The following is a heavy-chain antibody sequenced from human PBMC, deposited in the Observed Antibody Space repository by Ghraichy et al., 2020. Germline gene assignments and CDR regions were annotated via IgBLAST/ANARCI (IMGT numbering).Heavy chain of an antibody. J-gene: IGHJ6*02. D-gene: IGHD3-10*02. Sequence: SGPTLVKPTQTLTLTCTFSGFSLSTSGVGVGWIRQPPGKALEWLALIYWDDDKRYSPSLKSRLTITKDTSKNQVVLTMTNMDPVDTATYYCAHRRARNVGYYYYYGMDVWGQGTTVTVSS. CDR2: IYWDDDK. CDR1: GFSLSTSGVG. CDR3: AHRRARNVGYYYYYGMDV. V-gene: IGHV2-5*02.